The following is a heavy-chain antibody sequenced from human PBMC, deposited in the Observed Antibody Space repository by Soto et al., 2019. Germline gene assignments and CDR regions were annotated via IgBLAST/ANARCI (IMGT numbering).Heavy chain of an antibody. CDR3: ARQWLESAFDY. Sequence: QVQLVESGGGVVQPGRSLRLSCAASGFTFSSYATHWVRQAPGKGLEWVAVISYDGSNKYYVDSVKGRFTISRDNSKNARYRQLNVRRAERTAVYYCARQWLESAFDYWGQGTLVTVSS. D-gene: IGHD6-19*01. CDR2: ISYDGSNK. CDR1: GFTFSSYA. V-gene: IGHV3-30-3*01. J-gene: IGHJ4*02.